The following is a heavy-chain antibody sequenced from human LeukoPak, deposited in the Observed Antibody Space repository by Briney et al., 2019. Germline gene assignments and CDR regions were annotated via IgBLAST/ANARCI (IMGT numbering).Heavy chain of an antibody. V-gene: IGHV3-30*02. CDR2: ISYDGSKK. Sequence: GGSLGLSCAASGFTFSSYGMHWVRQAPGKGLQWVAFISYDGSKKHCADSVQGRCTISRDNSKNTLSLQLNSLRPDDTAVFYCSQGLLSWGQGTLLTVAA. CDR3: SQGLLS. CDR1: GFTFSSYG. J-gene: IGHJ5*02.